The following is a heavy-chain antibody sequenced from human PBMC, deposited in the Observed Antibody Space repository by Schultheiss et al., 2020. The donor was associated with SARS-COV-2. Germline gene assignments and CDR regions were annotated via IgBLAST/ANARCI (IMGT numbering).Heavy chain of an antibody. Sequence: GGSLRLSCAASGFTFSSYDMHWVRQAPGKGLEWVAVISYDGSNKYYADSVKGRFTISRDNSKNTLYLQMNSLRAEDTAVYYCARDQAVAGMGGMDVWGQGTTVTVSS. CDR1: GFTFSSYD. CDR2: ISYDGSNK. CDR3: ARDQAVAGMGGMDV. J-gene: IGHJ6*02. V-gene: IGHV3-30*03. D-gene: IGHD6-19*01.